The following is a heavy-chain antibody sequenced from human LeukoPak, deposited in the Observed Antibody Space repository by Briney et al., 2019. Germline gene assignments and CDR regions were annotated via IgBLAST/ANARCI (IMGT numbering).Heavy chain of an antibody. V-gene: IGHV3-21*01. D-gene: IGHD1-14*01. CDR2: IGKTGRDM. Sequence: GGSLRPSCAASGFSFSTSTMNWVRQAPGKGLEWISSIGKTGRDMYYANSVRGRFTISRDNAKNSLFLVMDSLRVEDTSVYYCVRGDNRDYWGQGTLVTVSS. CDR1: GFSFSTST. J-gene: IGHJ4*02. CDR3: VRGDNRDY.